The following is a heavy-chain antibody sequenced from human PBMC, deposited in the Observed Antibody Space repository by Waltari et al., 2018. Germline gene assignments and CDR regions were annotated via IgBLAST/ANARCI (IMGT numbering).Heavy chain of an antibody. V-gene: IGHV4-39*01. CDR2: IYHNGGT. CDR1: GGSPSRSSYY. Sequence: QLQLQESGPGLVKPSETLSLPCIVSGGSPSRSSYYWGWIRQPPGKGLEWIGSIYHNGGTLYNPSLQSRVTISIDTSKNQFSLKLTSVTAADTAVYYCANYRSGTMEDYWGQGTLVTVSS. J-gene: IGHJ4*02. CDR3: ANYRSGTMEDY. D-gene: IGHD3-10*01.